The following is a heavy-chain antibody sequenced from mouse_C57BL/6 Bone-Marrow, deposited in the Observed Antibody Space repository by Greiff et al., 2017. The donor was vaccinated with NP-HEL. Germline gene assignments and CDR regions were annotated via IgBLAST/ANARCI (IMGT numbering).Heavy chain of an antibody. D-gene: IGHD1-1*01. Sequence: QVQLQQSGAELVRPGASVTLSCKASGYTFTDYEMHWVKQTPVHGLEWIGAIDPETGGTAYNQKFKGKAILTADKSSSTAYMELRSLTSEDSAVYDCTEPFHYYGSSYGYWGQGTTLTVSS. CDR1: GYTFTDYE. CDR3: TEPFHYYGSSYGY. CDR2: IDPETGGT. J-gene: IGHJ2*01. V-gene: IGHV1-15*01.